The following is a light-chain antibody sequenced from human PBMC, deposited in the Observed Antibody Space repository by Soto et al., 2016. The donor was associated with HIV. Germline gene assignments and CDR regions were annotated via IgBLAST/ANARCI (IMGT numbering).Light chain of an antibody. CDR3: LQHNGYPFT. V-gene: IGKV1-5*03. Sequence: DIQMTQSPSTLSASVGDRVTITCRASQSINSWLAWYQQKAGKAPKLLIYKASSLESGVPSRFSGSGSGTEFTLTISSLQPEDFATYYCLQHNGYPFTFGPGTKVDIK. CDR2: KAS. CDR1: QSINSW. J-gene: IGKJ3*01.